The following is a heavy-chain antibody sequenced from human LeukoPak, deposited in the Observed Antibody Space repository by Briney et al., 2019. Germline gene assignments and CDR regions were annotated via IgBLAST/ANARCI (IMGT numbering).Heavy chain of an antibody. CDR3: ARGIIAAAGRSSWFDP. V-gene: IGHV4-4*07. J-gene: IGHJ5*02. Sequence: SETLSLTCTVSGGSISNYYWSWIRQPAGKGLEWIGRMYTSGSTNYNPSLKSRVTISVDMSKNQFSLKLSSVTAADTAVYYCARGIIAAAGRSSWFDPWGQGTLVTVSS. CDR2: MYTSGST. CDR1: GGSISNYY. D-gene: IGHD6-13*01.